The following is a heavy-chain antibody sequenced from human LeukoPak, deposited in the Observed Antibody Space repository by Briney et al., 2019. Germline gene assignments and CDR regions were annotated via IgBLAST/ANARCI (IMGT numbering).Heavy chain of an antibody. CDR2: IYYSGST. CDR3: VRQESVRYFDWFPQGAWFDP. D-gene: IGHD3-9*01. J-gene: IGHJ5*02. CDR1: GGSISSSSYY. Sequence: PSETLSLTCTVSGGSISSSSYYWGWIRQPPGKGLEWIGSIYYSGSTYYNPSLKSRVTISVDTSKNQFSLKLSSVTAADTAAYYCVRQESVRYFDWFPQGAWFDPWGQGTLVTVSS. V-gene: IGHV4-39*01.